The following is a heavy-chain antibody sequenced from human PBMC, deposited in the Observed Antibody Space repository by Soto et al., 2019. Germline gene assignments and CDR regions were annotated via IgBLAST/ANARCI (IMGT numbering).Heavy chain of an antibody. CDR2: ISWDGGST. CDR1: GFTFDDYT. V-gene: IGHV3-43*01. CDR3: AKDIAGGPLKWLGHYFDY. Sequence: GGSLRLSCAASGFTFDDYTMHWVRQAPGKGLEWVSLISWDGGSTYYADSVKGRFTISRDNSKNSLYLQMNSLRTEDTALYYCAKDIAGGPLKWLGHYFDYWGQGTLVTVSS. J-gene: IGHJ4*02. D-gene: IGHD6-19*01.